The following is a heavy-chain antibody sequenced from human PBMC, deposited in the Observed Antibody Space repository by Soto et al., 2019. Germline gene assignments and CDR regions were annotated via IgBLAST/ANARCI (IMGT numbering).Heavy chain of an antibody. J-gene: IGHJ6*01. CDR2: ISGSGGST. CDR1: GWTLSSCP. Sequence: GGSVTLSDAASGWTLSSCPMSWCRQARGKGLEWVSAISGSGGSTYYADSVKGRFTISRDNSKNTLYLQMNSLRAEDTAVYYCAKGSVPTYYHYGMDVWGQPPTVTVSS. D-gene: IGHD6-25*01. CDR3: AKGSVPTYYHYGMDV. V-gene: IGHV3-23*01.